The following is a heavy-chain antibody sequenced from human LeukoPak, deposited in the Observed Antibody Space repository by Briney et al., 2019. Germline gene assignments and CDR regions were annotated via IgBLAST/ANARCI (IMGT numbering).Heavy chain of an antibody. V-gene: IGHV3-48*03. J-gene: IGHJ3*02. D-gene: IGHD6-19*01. CDR1: GFTFSTYE. CDR3: ARGSDDSGWYMHAFDI. CDR2: SSNSGSTV. Sequence: GGSLRLSCVASGFTFSTYEMNWVRHAPGKGLEWVSYSSNSGSTVYYADSVRGRFTFSRDNAKNSLYLQMNSLRAEDTAVYYCARGSDDSGWYMHAFDIWGQGTMVTVSS.